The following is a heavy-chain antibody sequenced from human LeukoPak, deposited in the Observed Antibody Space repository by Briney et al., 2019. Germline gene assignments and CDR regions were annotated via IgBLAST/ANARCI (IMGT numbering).Heavy chain of an antibody. Sequence: GGSLRLSCAASGFTFSSYWMNWVRQAPGKGLEWVSSISSSSSYIYYADSVKGRFTISRDNAKNSLYLRMNSLRAEDTAVYYCARDSTQGMVATSWFDPWGQGTLVTVSS. CDR3: ARDSTQGMVATSWFDP. V-gene: IGHV3-21*01. D-gene: IGHD5-12*01. J-gene: IGHJ5*02. CDR1: GFTFSSYW. CDR2: ISSSSSYI.